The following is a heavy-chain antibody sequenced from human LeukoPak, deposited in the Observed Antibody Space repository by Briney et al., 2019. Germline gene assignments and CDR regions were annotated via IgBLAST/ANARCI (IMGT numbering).Heavy chain of an antibody. CDR1: GFTFSSYG. CDR3: AKTYSSGAMSLYFDY. Sequence: GGSLRLPCAASGFTFSSYGMHWVRQAPGKGLEWVAVISYDGSNKYYADSVKGRFTISRDNSKNTLYLQMNSLRAEDTAVYYCAKTYSSGAMSLYFDYWGQGTLVTVSS. V-gene: IGHV3-30*18. CDR2: ISYDGSNK. J-gene: IGHJ4*02. D-gene: IGHD6-19*01.